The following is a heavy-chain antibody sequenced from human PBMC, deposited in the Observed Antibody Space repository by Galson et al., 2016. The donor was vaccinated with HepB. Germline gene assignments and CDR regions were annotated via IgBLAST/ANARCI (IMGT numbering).Heavy chain of an antibody. CDR3: ARHPNPRDHEVLTGNYRDYEYSMDV. J-gene: IGHJ6*02. CDR2: LYYNGRS. D-gene: IGHD3-9*01. V-gene: IGHV4-39*01. Sequence: EPLSLTCTVSGGSISSSMYYWGWIRQPPGKGLEWIGSLYYNGRSHYNPSLKSRVTISVDMSNNQFSLKLSSVTAADTAVYFCARHPNPRDHEVLTGNYRDYEYSMDVWGQGTTVTVSS. CDR1: GGSISSSMYY.